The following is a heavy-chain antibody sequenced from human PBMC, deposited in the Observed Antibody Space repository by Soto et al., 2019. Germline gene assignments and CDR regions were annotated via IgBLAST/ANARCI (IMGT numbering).Heavy chain of an antibody. J-gene: IGHJ6*03. CDR3: ARGYREPYYYYMDV. CDR2: MNPNSGNT. V-gene: IGHV1-8*01. Sequence: ASVKVSCKASGYTFTSHDINWVRQATGQGLEWMGWMNPNSGNTGYAQKFQGRVTMTRNTSISTAYMELSSLRSEDTAVYYCARGYREPYYYYMDVWGKGTTVTVSS. CDR1: GYTFTSHD. D-gene: IGHD2-2*01.